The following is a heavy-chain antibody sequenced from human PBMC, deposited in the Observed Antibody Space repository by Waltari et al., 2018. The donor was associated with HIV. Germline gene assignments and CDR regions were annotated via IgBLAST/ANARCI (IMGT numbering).Heavy chain of an antibody. J-gene: IGHJ4*02. Sequence: DVYLVESGGGVVTTGGSIKLTCEASGFEFRHYSPNWVRQCPMRGREWVASIRRGNNEKNYLDSVRGRFVISRDNSESSVYLQMDSLREEDTATYFCVRDDPGYGPIDYWGQGTLVTV. CDR1: GFEFRHYS. CDR2: IRRGNNEK. CDR3: VRDDPGYGPIDY. V-gene: IGHV3-21*04. D-gene: IGHD3-10*01.